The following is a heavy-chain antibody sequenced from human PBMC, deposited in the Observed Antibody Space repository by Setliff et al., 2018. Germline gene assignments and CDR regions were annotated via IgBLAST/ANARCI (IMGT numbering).Heavy chain of an antibody. V-gene: IGHV1-69*06. D-gene: IGHD6-25*01. CDR2: IILIFDRT. CDR3: ARAAGSLTSDEYFHH. CDR1: GGTFGDYG. Sequence: ASVKVSCKASGGTFGDYGITWVRQAPGQGLEWMGGIILIFDRTKYAQKFQGRVTITADKSTSTAYMELSSLKSEDTAVYYCARAAGSLTSDEYFHHWGQGTLVTVS. J-gene: IGHJ1*01.